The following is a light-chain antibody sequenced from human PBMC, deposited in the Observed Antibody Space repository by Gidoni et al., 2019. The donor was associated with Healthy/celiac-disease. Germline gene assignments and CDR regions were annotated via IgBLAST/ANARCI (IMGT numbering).Light chain of an antibody. V-gene: IGLV3-1*01. CDR2: QDS. CDR3: PAWDSSTVV. CDR1: KLGDKS. Sequence: SYELTQPPSVSVSPGQTASITCSGEKLGDKSACWYQQKPGQPPVLVIYQDSKRPSGMPERFSGSDSGNTATLTISGTQAMDEADYYCPAWDSSTVVFGGGTTLTVL. J-gene: IGLJ2*01.